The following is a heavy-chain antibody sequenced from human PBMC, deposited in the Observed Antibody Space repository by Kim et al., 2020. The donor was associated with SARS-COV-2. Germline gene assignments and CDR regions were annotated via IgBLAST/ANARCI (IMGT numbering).Heavy chain of an antibody. V-gene: IGHV3-53*01. J-gene: IGHJ4*02. CDR2: XYSGGST. D-gene: IGHD2-21*01. CDR3: AXVAGXXXAYXXXY. Sequence: GGSLRLSCAASGFTVSSNYMSWVRQAPGKGLEWVSVXYSGGSTYYADSVKGRFTISRDXXKNTLYXQMXXLRAXDTAXXYCAXVAGXXXAYXXXYXGXGT. CDR1: GFTVSSNY.